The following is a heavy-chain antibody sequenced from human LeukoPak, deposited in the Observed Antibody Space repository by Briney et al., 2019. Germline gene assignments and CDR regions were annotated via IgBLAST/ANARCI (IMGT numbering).Heavy chain of an antibody. CDR3: ARHIDGYIHFDY. CDR1: GGSISSYY. Sequence: ETLSLTCTVSGGSISSYYWSWIRQPPGKGLEWIGYIYDSGSTNYNPSLKSRVTISVDTSKNQFSLKLSSVTAADTAVYYCARHIDGYIHFDYWGQGTLVTVSS. V-gene: IGHV4-59*08. D-gene: IGHD5-24*01. CDR2: IYDSGST. J-gene: IGHJ4*02.